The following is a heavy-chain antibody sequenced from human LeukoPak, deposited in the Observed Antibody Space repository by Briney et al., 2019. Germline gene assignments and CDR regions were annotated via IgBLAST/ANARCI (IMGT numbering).Heavy chain of an antibody. CDR3: ASHLSSSAYSSFHY. V-gene: IGHV3-7*01. CDR2: IKQDGSQT. J-gene: IGHJ4*02. Sequence: GGSLRLSCAASGFTFSSYAMSWVRQAPGKGLEWVANIKQDGSQTYYVDSVKGRFTISRDNAKNSLSLQMSSLRAEDTAVYYCASHLSSSAYSSFHYWGQGTLVTVSS. D-gene: IGHD6-13*01. CDR1: GFTFSSYA.